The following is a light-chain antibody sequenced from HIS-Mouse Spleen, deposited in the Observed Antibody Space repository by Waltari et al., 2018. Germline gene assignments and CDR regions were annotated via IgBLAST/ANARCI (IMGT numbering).Light chain of an antibody. CDR2: EDS. CDR1: ALPTKY. J-gene: IGLJ2*01. CDR3: YSTDSSGNHRV. V-gene: IGLV3-10*01. Sequence: SYELTQPPSVSVSPGQTARIPCSGAALPTKYAYWYQQKSGQAPVLAIYEDSKRPPGIPERFSGSSSGTMATLTISGAQVEDEADYYCYSTDSSGNHRVFGGGTKLTVL.